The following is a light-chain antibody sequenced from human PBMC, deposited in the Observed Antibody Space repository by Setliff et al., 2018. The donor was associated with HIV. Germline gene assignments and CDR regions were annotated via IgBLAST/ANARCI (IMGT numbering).Light chain of an antibody. Sequence: QSVLTQPASVSGSPGQSITISCTGTSSDIGGYNYVSWYQQHPGKAPKLIIYDVSNRPSGVSNRFSGSKSGNTASLTISGLQAEDEADYYCSSYTSSSTPYAFGTGTKVTVL. J-gene: IGLJ1*01. CDR3: SSYTSSSTPYA. V-gene: IGLV2-14*03. CDR2: DVS. CDR1: SSDIGGYNY.